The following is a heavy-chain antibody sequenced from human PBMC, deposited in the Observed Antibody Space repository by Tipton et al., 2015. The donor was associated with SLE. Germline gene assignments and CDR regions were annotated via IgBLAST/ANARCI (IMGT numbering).Heavy chain of an antibody. J-gene: IGHJ4*02. V-gene: IGHV4-31*03. CDR2: IYYSGST. CDR1: GGSISSGGYY. Sequence: TLSLTCTVSGGSISSGGYYWSWIRQHPGKGLEWIGYIYYSGSTYYNPSLKSRVTMSVGTSKNHFSLNLSSVTAADTAVYYCARFPTYHFDLWGQGTLVTVSS. CDR3: ARFPTYHFDL. D-gene: IGHD2-2*01.